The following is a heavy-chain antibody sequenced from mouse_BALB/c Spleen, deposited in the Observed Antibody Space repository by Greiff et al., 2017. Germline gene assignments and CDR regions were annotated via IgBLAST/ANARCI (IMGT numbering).Heavy chain of an antibody. J-gene: IGHJ2*01. V-gene: IGHV3-6*02. CDR2: ISYDGSN. Sequence: EVQLQQSGPGLVKPSQSLSLTCSVTGYSITSGYYWNWIRQFPGNKLEWMGYISYDGSNNYNPSLKNRISITRDTSKNQFFLKLNSVTTEDTATYYCAVYTYYFDYWGQGTTLTVSS. D-gene: IGHD2-1*01. CDR3: AVYTYYFDY. CDR1: GYSITSGYY.